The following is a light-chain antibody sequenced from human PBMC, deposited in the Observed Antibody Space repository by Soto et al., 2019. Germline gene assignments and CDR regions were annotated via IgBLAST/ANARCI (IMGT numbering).Light chain of an antibody. CDR1: SSNIGAGYD. V-gene: IGLV1-40*01. CDR3: QSYASSLSSYV. Sequence: QSVLTQPPSVSGAPGQRVTISCTGSSSNIGAGYDVHWYQQLPGTAPKLLIYGNSNRPSGVPDRFSGSKSGTSASLAITGLQADDEADYYCQSYASSLSSYVFGTGTKLTVL. CDR2: GNS. J-gene: IGLJ1*01.